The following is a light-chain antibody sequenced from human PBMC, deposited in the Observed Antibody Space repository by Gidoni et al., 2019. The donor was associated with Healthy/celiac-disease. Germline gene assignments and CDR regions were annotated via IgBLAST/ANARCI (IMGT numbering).Light chain of an antibody. J-gene: IGKJ3*01. V-gene: IGKV1-39*01. CDR2: AAS. CDR1: QSISSY. CDR3: QQRET. Sequence: DIQMTQSPSSLSACVGDRVTITCRASQSISSYLNWYQQKPGKAPKLLIYAASSLQSGVPSRFSGSGSGTDFTLTISSLQPEDFATYYCQQRETFGPGTKVDIK.